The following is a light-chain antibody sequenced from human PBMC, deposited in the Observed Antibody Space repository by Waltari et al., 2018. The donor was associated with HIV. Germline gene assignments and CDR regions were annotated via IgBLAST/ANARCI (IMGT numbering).Light chain of an antibody. CDR3: QQYLNTPWT. Sequence: DIVMTQSPDSLAVSLGERATINCKSSQNVLYSSNNKHYLAGYQQKPRQPPKLLIYWASTRASGVPERFSGSGSGTDFTLTISSLQAEDVAIYYCQQYLNTPWTFGQGTKVEVK. J-gene: IGKJ1*01. CDR1: QNVLYSSNNKHY. CDR2: WAS. V-gene: IGKV4-1*01.